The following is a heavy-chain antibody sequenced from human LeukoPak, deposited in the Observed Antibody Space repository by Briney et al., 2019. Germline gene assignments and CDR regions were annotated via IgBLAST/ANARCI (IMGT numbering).Heavy chain of an antibody. Sequence: GGSLRLSCAASGFAVSTTYMSWVRQAPGKGLEWVSIIYGGGSTFYADSVEGRFSISRDDSKNTLYLQMNSLRVEDTALYYCARDREILGAMDVWGQGTMVTVSS. J-gene: IGHJ6*02. CDR3: ARDREILGAMDV. CDR1: GFAVSTTY. CDR2: IYGGGST. D-gene: IGHD5-24*01. V-gene: IGHV3-66*01.